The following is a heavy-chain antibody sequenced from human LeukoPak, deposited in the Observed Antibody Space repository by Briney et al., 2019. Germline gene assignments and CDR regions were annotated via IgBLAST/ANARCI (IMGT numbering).Heavy chain of an antibody. CDR3: ARDFFDFWGGSWV. V-gene: IGHV3-72*01. J-gene: IGHJ4*02. CDR1: GFTFSDHL. Sequence: GGSLRLSCAASGFTFSDHLMDWVRQAPGKGLEWIGRITNKAHSYSTHYAASVKGRFTVSRDDSKSSLYLQMNSLKAEDTAVYFCARDFFDFWGGSWVWGQGTLVTVSS. D-gene: IGHD3-3*01. CDR2: ITNKAHSYST.